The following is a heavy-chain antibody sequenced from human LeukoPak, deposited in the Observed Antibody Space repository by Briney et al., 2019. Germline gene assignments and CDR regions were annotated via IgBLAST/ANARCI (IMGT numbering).Heavy chain of an antibody. CDR1: GFTFSSYW. J-gene: IGHJ4*02. CDR2: IKQDGSEK. V-gene: IGHV3-7*01. D-gene: IGHD3-22*01. Sequence: GGSLRLSCAASGFTFSSYWMSWVRQAPGKGLKWVANIKQDGSEKYYVDSVKGRFTISRDNAKNSLYLQMNSLRAEDTAVYYCARESYYDSSGYYGDYWGQGTLVTVSS. CDR3: ARESYYDSSGYYGDY.